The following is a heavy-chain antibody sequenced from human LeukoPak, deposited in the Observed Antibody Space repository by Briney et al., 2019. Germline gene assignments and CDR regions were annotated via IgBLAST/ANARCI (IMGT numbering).Heavy chain of an antibody. Sequence: SETLSLTCTVSGGSINSYYWSWIRQPPGKGLEWVGYISYSGSTNQNPSLKSRVTISVDTSKNQSSLKLYSVTAADTAVYYCARYKWPDWFDPWGQGTLVTVSS. V-gene: IGHV4-59*01. CDR3: ARYKWPDWFDP. J-gene: IGHJ5*02. CDR2: ISYSGST. CDR1: GGSINSYY. D-gene: IGHD1-20*01.